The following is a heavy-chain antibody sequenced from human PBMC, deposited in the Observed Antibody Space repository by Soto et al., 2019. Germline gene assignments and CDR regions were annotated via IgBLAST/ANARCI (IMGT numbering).Heavy chain of an antibody. CDR2: INPKTGRA. Sequence: QVQLVQSGAEVRKPGASVNLSCKTSGYPFSDYYIHWVRQAPGHDFEWMGWINPKTGRANYAQKFQGRVTMARNTPINTAYMELRSLTSDDTALYYCARDPGGTGYFDSWGQGLLLTVSS. CDR3: ARDPGGTGYFDS. J-gene: IGHJ4*02. CDR1: GYPFSDYY. V-gene: IGHV1-2*02. D-gene: IGHD1-1*01.